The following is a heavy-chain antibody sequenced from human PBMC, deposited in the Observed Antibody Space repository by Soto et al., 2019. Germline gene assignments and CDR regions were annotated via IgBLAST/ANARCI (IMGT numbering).Heavy chain of an antibody. V-gene: IGHV1-69*01. CDR3: ARDVRCSGGSCYSRFHY. D-gene: IGHD2-15*01. J-gene: IGHJ4*02. CDR1: GGTFSSYA. CDR2: IIPIFGTA. Sequence: QVQLVQSGAEVKKPGSSVKVSCKASGGTFSSYAISWVRQAPGQGLEWMGGIIPIFGTANYAQKFQGRVTITADESTSTAYMELSSLRSEDTAVYYCARDVRCSGGSCYSRFHYWGQGTLVTVSS.